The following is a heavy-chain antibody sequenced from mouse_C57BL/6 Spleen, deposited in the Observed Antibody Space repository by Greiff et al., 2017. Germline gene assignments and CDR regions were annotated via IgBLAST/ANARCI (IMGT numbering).Heavy chain of an antibody. J-gene: IGHJ3*01. Sequence: QVQLQQSGPGLVQPSQSLSNTCTVSGFSLTSYGVHWVRQSPGKGLEWLGVIWSGGSTDYNAAFISRLSISKDNSKSQVFFKMNSLQADDTAIYYCARGDEYDGFAYWGQGTLVTVSA. CDR2: IWSGGST. D-gene: IGHD2-4*01. V-gene: IGHV2-2*01. CDR3: ARGDEYDGFAY. CDR1: GFSLTSYG.